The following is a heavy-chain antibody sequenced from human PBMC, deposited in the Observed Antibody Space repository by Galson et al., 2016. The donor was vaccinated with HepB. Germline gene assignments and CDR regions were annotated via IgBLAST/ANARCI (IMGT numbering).Heavy chain of an antibody. CDR3: ARSVSGAIGVVYYGMDV. Sequence: VKVSCKVSGYSFTDYYIHWVQQAPGKGLEWMGLIDPEDGETVYAEKFQGRVTITADTSTDTAYMELSSLRSEDAAVYYCARSVSGAIGVVYYGMDVWGQGTPVIVSS. CDR1: GYSFTDYY. CDR2: IDPEDGET. V-gene: IGHV1-69-2*01. J-gene: IGHJ6*02. D-gene: IGHD2-2*01.